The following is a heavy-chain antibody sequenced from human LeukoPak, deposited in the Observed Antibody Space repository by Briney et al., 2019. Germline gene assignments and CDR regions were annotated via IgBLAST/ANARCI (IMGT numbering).Heavy chain of an antibody. CDR1: GFTFSSNW. Sequence: GGSLRLSCAASGFTFSSNWMTWVRQAPGKGLEWVANIKEDGSEKYYVDSVKGRFTISRDNAKNSLCLQMNSLRADDTAVYYCAKDTPVAGYDYWGQGTLVTDSS. CDR2: IKEDGSEK. D-gene: IGHD1-1*01. CDR3: AKDTPVAGYDY. V-gene: IGHV3-7*01. J-gene: IGHJ4*02.